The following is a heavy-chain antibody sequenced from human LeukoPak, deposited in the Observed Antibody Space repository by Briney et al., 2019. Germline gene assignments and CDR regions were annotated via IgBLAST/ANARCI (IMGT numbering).Heavy chain of an antibody. CDR3: ARERYDILTGSYYFDY. D-gene: IGHD3-9*01. V-gene: IGHV3-48*03. Sequence: PGGSLRLSCAASGFTFSSYEMNWVRQAPGKGLEWVSYISSSGSTIYYADSVKGRFTISRDNAENSLYLQMNSLRAEDTAVYYCARERYDILTGSYYFDYWGQGTLVTVSS. CDR2: ISSSGSTI. J-gene: IGHJ4*02. CDR1: GFTFSSYE.